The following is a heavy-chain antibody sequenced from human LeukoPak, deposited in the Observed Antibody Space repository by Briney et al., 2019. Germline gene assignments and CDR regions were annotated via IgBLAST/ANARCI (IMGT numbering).Heavy chain of an antibody. J-gene: IGHJ4*02. D-gene: IGHD5-18*01. CDR1: GFTFSSYV. CDR2: IYSGGST. CDR3: VRVGYSYGYGDWNHFDY. Sequence: GGSLRLSCAASGFTFSSYVMSWVRQAPGKGLEWVSIIYSGGSTYYADSVKGRFTISRDNSKNTLYLQTNSLRAEDTAVYFCVRVGYSYGYGDWNHFDYWGQGTLVTVSS. V-gene: IGHV3-66*02.